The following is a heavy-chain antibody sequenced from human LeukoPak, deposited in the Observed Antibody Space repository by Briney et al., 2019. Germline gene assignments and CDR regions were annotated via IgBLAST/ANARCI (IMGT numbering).Heavy chain of an antibody. D-gene: IGHD3-22*01. CDR2: IYPGDSDT. Sequence: GESLKISCQCSGYSFTSYWTGWVGQMPGKGLECMGIIYPGDSDTRYSQSFQGQVTISADKSISTAYLQWSSLKASDTAMYYCARQLEYYDSSGIDYWGQGTLVTVSS. V-gene: IGHV5-51*01. J-gene: IGHJ4*02. CDR1: GYSFTSYW. CDR3: ARQLEYYDSSGIDY.